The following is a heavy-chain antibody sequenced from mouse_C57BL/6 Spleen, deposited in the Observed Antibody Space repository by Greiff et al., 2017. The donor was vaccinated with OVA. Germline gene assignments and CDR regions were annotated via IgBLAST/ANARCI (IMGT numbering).Heavy chain of an antibody. D-gene: IGHD2-3*01. Sequence: EVKVEESGGGLVKPGGSLKLSCAASGFTFSDYGMHWVRQAPEKGLEWVAYISSGSSTIYYADTVKGRFTISRDNAKNTLFLQMTSLRSEDTAMYYCARANDGYLSYWYFDVWGTGTTVTVSS. CDR1: GFTFSDYG. CDR2: ISSGSSTI. J-gene: IGHJ1*03. V-gene: IGHV5-17*01. CDR3: ARANDGYLSYWYFDV.